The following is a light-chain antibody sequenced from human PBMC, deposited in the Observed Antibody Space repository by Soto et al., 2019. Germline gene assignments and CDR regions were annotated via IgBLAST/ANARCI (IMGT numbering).Light chain of an antibody. CDR3: SSYTTSSTRV. J-gene: IGLJ1*01. Sequence: QSALTQPASVSGSPGQSITISCTGTSSDIGGYNYVSWYQHHPGKAPKLMLYEVSNRPSGVSHRFSGSKSGNTASLTISGLQAEDEADYYCSSYTTSSTRVFGTGTKLTVL. CDR2: EVS. CDR1: SSDIGGYNY. V-gene: IGLV2-14*01.